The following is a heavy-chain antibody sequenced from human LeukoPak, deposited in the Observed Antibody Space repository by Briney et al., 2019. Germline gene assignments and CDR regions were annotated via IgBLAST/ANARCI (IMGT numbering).Heavy chain of an antibody. Sequence: SETLSLTCTVSGGSISSSSYYWGWIRQPPGKGLEWIGNIYYAGSTYYNPSLKSRVTISVDTSKNQFSLKLSSVTAADTAVYYCARDAGHQLSRRNYYAMDVWGQGTRSPSP. CDR3: ARDAGHQLSRRNYYAMDV. D-gene: IGHD2-2*01. CDR1: GGSISSSSYY. J-gene: IGHJ6*02. CDR2: IYYAGST. V-gene: IGHV4-39*02.